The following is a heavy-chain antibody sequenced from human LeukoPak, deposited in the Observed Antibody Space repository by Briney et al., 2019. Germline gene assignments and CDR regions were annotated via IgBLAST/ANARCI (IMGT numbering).Heavy chain of an antibody. CDR3: ARVQYDSSGYPYFDY. CDR1: GGTFSSYA. Sequence: SVMVSCKASGGTFSSYAISWVRQAPGQGLEWMGRIIPIFGIANYAQKFQGRVTITADKSTSTAYMELSSLRSEDTAVYYCARVQYDSSGYPYFDYWGQGTLVTVSS. CDR2: IIPIFGIA. J-gene: IGHJ4*02. D-gene: IGHD3-22*01. V-gene: IGHV1-69*04.